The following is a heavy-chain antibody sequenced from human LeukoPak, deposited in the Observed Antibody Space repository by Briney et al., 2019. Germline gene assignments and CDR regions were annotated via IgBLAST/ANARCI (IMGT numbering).Heavy chain of an antibody. V-gene: IGHV3-7*01. J-gene: IGHJ4*02. CDR3: ARGWGSPDY. Sequence: PGGPLRLSCAASGFFFSSYWMSWVRQAAGKGLEWVANIKQDGSEKFYVDSVKGRFTISRDNFKNSLYLQMNSLRAEDTAVYYCARGWGSPDYWGQGTLVTVSS. CDR2: IKQDGSEK. CDR1: GFFFSSYW. D-gene: IGHD7-27*01.